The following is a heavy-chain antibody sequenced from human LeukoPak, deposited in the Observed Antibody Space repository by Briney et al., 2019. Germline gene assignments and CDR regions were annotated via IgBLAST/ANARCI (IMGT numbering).Heavy chain of an antibody. J-gene: IGHJ2*01. Sequence: GGSLRLSCAASGFTFDDYAIHWVRQAPGKGLEWVSGVSWDSRRIGYADSVKGRFTISRDNAKNSLYLQMNSLRVEDTAFYYCVKDGGTGTVTSFSWYLDLWGRGTLVTVSS. CDR1: GFTFDDYA. V-gene: IGHV3-9*01. D-gene: IGHD4-17*01. CDR2: VSWDSRRI. CDR3: VKDGGTGTVTSFSWYLDL.